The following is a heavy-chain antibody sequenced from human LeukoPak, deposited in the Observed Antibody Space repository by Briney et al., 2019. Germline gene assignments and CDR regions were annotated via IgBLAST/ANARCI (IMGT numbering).Heavy chain of an antibody. CDR3: WGGGWKKPFDY. CDR2: IYSGGST. D-gene: IGHD2-21*01. Sequence: GGSLRLSCAASDFTVSNNYMNWVRQAPGKGLEWVSVIYSGGSTYYADSVKGRFTISRDNSKNTVFLQMSSLRAEDTAVYYCWGGGWKKPFDYWGQGTLVTVSS. J-gene: IGHJ4*02. CDR1: DFTVSNNY. V-gene: IGHV3-53*01.